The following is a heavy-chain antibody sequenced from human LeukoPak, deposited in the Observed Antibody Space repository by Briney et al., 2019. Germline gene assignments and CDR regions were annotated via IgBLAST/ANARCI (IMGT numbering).Heavy chain of an antibody. J-gene: IGHJ6*02. V-gene: IGHV3-21*01. D-gene: IGHD3-3*01. CDR3: ASVDYDLWGPYYGMDV. CDR1: GFTFSSYS. CDR2: ISSSSSYI. Sequence: GGSLRLSCAASGFTFSSYSMNWVRQAPGKGLEWVSSISSSSSYIYYADSVKGRFTISRDNAKNSLYLQMNSLRAEDTAVYYCASVDYDLWGPYYGMDVWGQGTTVTVSS.